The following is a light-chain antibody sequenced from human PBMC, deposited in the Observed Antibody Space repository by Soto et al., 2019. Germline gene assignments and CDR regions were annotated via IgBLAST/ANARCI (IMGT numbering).Light chain of an antibody. CDR1: QNIHTY. J-gene: IGKJ4*01. CDR2: AAS. CDR3: RQYHSYSPPS. Sequence: IHMTQSPSSLSASVFDRVTITCPPSQNIHTYLNWYQQKAGQAPNVLIYAASTLQSGVPSRFSGSGSGTEFTRTIRSRQPADIETVYSRQYHSYSPPSFGAGTKVDIK. V-gene: IGKV1-39*01.